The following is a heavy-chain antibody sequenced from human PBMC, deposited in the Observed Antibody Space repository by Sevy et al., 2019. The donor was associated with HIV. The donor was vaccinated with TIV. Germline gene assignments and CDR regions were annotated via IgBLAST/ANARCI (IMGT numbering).Heavy chain of an antibody. CDR2: IYHSGST. D-gene: IGHD3-22*01. CDR1: GYSISSGYY. V-gene: IGHV4-38-2*01. Sequence: SETLSLTCAVSGYSISSGYYWGWIRQPPGKGLEWIGSIYHSGSTYYNPSLKSRVTISVDTSKSQFSLKLSSVTAADTAVYYCATRFNYYDSSGPEGGWFDPWGQGTLVTVSS. J-gene: IGHJ5*02. CDR3: ATRFNYYDSSGPEGGWFDP.